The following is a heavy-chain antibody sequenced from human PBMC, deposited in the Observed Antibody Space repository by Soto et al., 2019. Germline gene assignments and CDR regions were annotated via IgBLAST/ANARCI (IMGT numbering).Heavy chain of an antibody. CDR2: ISWNSGSI. CDR1: GFTFDDYA. J-gene: IGHJ3*02. Sequence: EVQLVESGGGLVQPGRSLRLSCAASGFTFDDYAMHWVRQAPGKGLEWVSGISWNSGSIGYAGSVKGRFTISRDNAKNSLYLQMNSLRGEDTALYYCAKARSSGWYLGPDAFDIWGQGTMVTVSS. D-gene: IGHD6-19*01. V-gene: IGHV3-9*01. CDR3: AKARSSGWYLGPDAFDI.